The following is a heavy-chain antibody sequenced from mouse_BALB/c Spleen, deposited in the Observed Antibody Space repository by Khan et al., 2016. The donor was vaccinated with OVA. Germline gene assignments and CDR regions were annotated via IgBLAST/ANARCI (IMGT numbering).Heavy chain of an antibody. D-gene: IGHD2-14*01. V-gene: IGHV1-59*01. J-gene: IGHJ3*01. CDR1: GYTFTSYW. CDR2: IDPSNSET. CDR3: ARSGYAAFAY. Sequence: QVQLQQSGPELVRPGTSVKMSCKASGYTFTSYWMNWVKQRPGQGLEWIGMIDPSNSETTLNQKFKDKASSSEDKSSNTAYMQLSRLTSEDSEVYYCARSGYAAFAYWGQGTLVTVSA.